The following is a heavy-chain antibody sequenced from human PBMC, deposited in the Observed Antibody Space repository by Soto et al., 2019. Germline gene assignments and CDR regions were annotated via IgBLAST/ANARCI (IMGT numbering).Heavy chain of an antibody. V-gene: IGHV4-31*03. CDR3: ARKATVTTCFDY. CDR1: GGSISSGGYY. Sequence: QVQLQESGPGLVKPSQTLSLTCTVSGGSISSGGYYWSWIRPHPGKGLEWIGYIYYSGSTYYNPSLKSRVTISIDTSKNQFSLKLSSVTAADTAVSYCARKATVTTCFDYWGQGTLVTVSS. CDR2: IYYSGST. D-gene: IGHD4-17*01. J-gene: IGHJ4*02.